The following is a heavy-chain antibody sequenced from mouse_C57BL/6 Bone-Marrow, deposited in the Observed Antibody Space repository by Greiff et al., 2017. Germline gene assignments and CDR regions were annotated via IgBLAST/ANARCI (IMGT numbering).Heavy chain of an antibody. V-gene: IGHV1-64*01. D-gene: IGHD2-3*01. CDR1: GYTFTSYW. CDR3: AHDGYYVY. J-gene: IGHJ3*01. Sequence: QVQLQQPGAELVKPGASVKLSCKASGYTFTSYWMHWVKQRPGQGLEWIGMIHPNSGSTNYNEKFKSKDTLTVDKSSSAAYMQLSSLTSEAAAFYYWAHDGYYVYWGQGTLVTVSA. CDR2: IHPNSGST.